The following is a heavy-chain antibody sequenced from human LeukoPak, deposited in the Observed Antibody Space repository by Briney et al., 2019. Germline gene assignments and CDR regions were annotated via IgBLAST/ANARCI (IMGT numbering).Heavy chain of an antibody. CDR2: ISYDGSNK. Sequence: PGGSLRLSCAASGFTFSSYAMSWVRQAPGKGLEWVAVISYDGSNKYYADSVKGRFTISRDNSKNTLYLQMNSLRAEDTAVYYCAKDGGSGSYYIGYFDYWGQGTLVTVSS. CDR1: GFTFSSYA. J-gene: IGHJ4*02. V-gene: IGHV3-30*18. D-gene: IGHD3-10*01. CDR3: AKDGGSGSYYIGYFDY.